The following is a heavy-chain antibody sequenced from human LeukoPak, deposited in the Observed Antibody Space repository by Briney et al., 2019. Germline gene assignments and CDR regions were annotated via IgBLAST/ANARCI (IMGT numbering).Heavy chain of an antibody. V-gene: IGHV3-74*01. CDR1: GFTVSSNY. CDR3: ARDRYCSSASCYGGDY. Sequence: GGSLRLSCAASGFTVSSNYMSWVRQAPGKGLEWVSRIGTDGSSTSYADSVKGRFTISRDNAKNTLYLQMNSLRAEDTAVYYCARDRYCSSASCYGGDYWGQGTLVTVSS. CDR2: IGTDGSST. D-gene: IGHD2-2*01. J-gene: IGHJ4*02.